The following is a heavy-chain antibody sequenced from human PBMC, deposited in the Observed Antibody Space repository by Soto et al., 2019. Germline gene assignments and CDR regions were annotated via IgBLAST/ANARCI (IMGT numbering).Heavy chain of an antibody. D-gene: IGHD3-3*01. CDR3: AKLDGRFGFWGGYSAFDY. CDR2: ISGSGGST. CDR1: GFTFSSYA. Sequence: GGSLRLSCAASGFTFSSYAMSWVRQAPGKGLEWVSAISGSGGSTYYADSVKGRFTISRDNSKNTLYLQMNSLRAEDTAVYYYAKLDGRFGFWGGYSAFDYWGQGTLVTVSS. J-gene: IGHJ4*02. V-gene: IGHV3-23*01.